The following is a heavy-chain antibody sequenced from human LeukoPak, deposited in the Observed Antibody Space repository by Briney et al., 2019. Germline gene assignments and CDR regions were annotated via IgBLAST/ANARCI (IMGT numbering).Heavy chain of an antibody. Sequence: GGSLRLSCAASGFTFSSYWMSWVRQAPGKGLEGVANIKQDGSEKYYVDSVKGRFTISRDNAKNSLYLQMNSLRAEDTAVYYCARKYGDSRGYYYYYMDVWGKGTTVTVSS. V-gene: IGHV3-7*01. D-gene: IGHD4-17*01. CDR2: IKQDGSEK. J-gene: IGHJ6*03. CDR1: GFTFSSYW. CDR3: ARKYGDSRGYYYYYMDV.